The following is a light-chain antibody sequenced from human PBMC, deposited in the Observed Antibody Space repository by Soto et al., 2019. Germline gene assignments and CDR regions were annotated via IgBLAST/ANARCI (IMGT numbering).Light chain of an antibody. Sequence: DVQITLSLSSLSASIGVSDTITCLASQSISSYLAWYQQKPGQPPKLLISLASTRESGVPDRFSGSGSGTDFTLTISSLQADDFATYYCQHYNSYSEAFGQGTKVDIK. J-gene: IGKJ1*01. V-gene: IGKV1-5*01. CDR2: LAS. CDR1: QSISSY. CDR3: QHYNSYSEA.